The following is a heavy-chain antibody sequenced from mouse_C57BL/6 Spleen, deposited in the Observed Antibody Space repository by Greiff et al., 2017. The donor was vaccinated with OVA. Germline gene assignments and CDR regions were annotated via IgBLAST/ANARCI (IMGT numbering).Heavy chain of an antibody. D-gene: IGHD1-1*01. CDR1: GFNIKVYY. CDR3: TSQIPYYYGVARDY. Sequence: EVQLQESGAELVRPGASVKLSCTASGFNIKVYYMHWVKQRPEQGMEWIGRIDPEDGDTEYAPKFQGKATMTADTSSNTAYLQLSSLTSEDTAVYYCTSQIPYYYGVARDYWGQGTTLTVSS. J-gene: IGHJ2*01. CDR2: IDPEDGDT. V-gene: IGHV14-1*01.